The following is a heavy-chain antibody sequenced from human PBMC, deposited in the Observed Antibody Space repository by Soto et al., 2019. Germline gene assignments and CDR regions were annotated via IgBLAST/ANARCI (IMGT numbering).Heavy chain of an antibody. CDR2: IKQDGSEK. CDR3: ARDRHSGYEWDLGY. V-gene: IGHV3-7*01. Sequence: EVQLVESGGGLVQPGGSLRLSCAASGFTFSSYWMSWVRQAPGKGLEWVANIKQDGSEKYYVDSVKGRFTISRDNAKNSLYLQMNGLRAEDTAVYYCARDRHSGYEWDLGYWGQGTLVTVSS. D-gene: IGHD5-12*01. CDR1: GFTFSSYW. J-gene: IGHJ4*02.